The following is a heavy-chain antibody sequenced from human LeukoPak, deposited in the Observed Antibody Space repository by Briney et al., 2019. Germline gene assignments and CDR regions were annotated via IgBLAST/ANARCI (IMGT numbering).Heavy chain of an antibody. Sequence: ASVKVSCKASGGTFSSYAISWVRQAPGQGLEWMGGIIPIFGTANYAQKLQGRVTITTDESTSTAYMELSSLRSEDTAVYYCARDRPYCSSTSCYSSWFDPWGQGTLVTVSS. D-gene: IGHD2-2*01. CDR3: ARDRPYCSSTSCYSSWFDP. V-gene: IGHV1-69*05. J-gene: IGHJ5*02. CDR1: GGTFSSYA. CDR2: IIPIFGTA.